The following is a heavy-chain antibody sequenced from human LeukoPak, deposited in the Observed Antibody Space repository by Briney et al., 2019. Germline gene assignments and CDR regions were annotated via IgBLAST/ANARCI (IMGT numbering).Heavy chain of an antibody. CDR1: GYTLTELS. D-gene: IGHD3-22*01. J-gene: IGHJ3*02. CDR3: AVQRGYDSSGYYIAFDI. Sequence: ASVKVFCKVSGYTLTELSMHWVRQAPGKGLEWMGGFDPEDGETIYAQKFQGRVTMTEDTSTDTAYMELSSLRSEDTAVYYRAVQRGYDSSGYYIAFDIWGQGTMVTVSS. CDR2: FDPEDGET. V-gene: IGHV1-24*01.